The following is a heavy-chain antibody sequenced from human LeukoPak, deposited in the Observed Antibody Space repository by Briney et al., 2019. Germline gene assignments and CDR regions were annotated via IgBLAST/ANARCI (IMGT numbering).Heavy chain of an antibody. J-gene: IGHJ6*02. D-gene: IGHD2-15*01. Sequence: PGGSLRLSCAASGFTFSSYAMSWVRQAPGEGLEWVSLISYSGANSYYTDSVRGRFTISRDNSKNTLYLQMSSLRAEDTAVYFCVRGYSFGPYGMDVWGQGTTVAVSS. V-gene: IGHV3-23*01. CDR1: GFTFSSYA. CDR2: ISYSGANS. CDR3: VRGYSFGPYGMDV.